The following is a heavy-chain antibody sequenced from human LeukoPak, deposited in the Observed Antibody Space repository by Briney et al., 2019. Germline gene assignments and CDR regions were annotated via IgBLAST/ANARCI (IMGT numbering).Heavy chain of an antibody. V-gene: IGHV3-30-3*01. CDR2: ISYDGSNK. CDR3: ARDSGYSGYEALAY. J-gene: IGHJ4*02. CDR1: GFTFSSYA. Sequence: GRSLRLSCAASGFTFSSYAMHWVRQAPGKGLERVAVISYDGSNKYYADSVKGRFTISRDNSKNTLYLQMNSLRAEDTAVYYCARDSGYSGYEALAYWGQGTLVTVSS. D-gene: IGHD5-12*01.